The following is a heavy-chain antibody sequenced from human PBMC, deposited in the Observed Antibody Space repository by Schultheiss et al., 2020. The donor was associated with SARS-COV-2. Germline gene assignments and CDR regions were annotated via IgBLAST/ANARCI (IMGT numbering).Heavy chain of an antibody. CDR2: ISAYNGNT. V-gene: IGHV1-18*01. J-gene: IGHJ2*01. Sequence: ASVKVSCKASGYTFTSYGIGWVRQAPGQGLEWMGWISAYNGNTNYAQKLQGRVTMTRDTSISTAYMELSRLRSDDTAVYYCARAGRDGYNYRYFDLWGRGTLVTVSS. D-gene: IGHD5-24*01. CDR1: GYTFTSYG. CDR3: ARAGRDGYNYRYFDL.